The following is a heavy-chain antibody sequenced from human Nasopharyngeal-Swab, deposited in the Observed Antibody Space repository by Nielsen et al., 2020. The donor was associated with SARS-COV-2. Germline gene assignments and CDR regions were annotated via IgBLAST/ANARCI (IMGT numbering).Heavy chain of an antibody. CDR3: ARGGVAGRGYGMDV. J-gene: IGHJ6*02. CDR2: INTNTGNP. Sequence: WARQPPGRGLEWMGGINTNTGNPTYAQGFTGRLVFSLDTSVSTAYLQIGSLKAEDTAVYYCARGGVAGRGYGMDVWGQGTTVTVSS. D-gene: IGHD6-19*01. V-gene: IGHV7-4-1*01.